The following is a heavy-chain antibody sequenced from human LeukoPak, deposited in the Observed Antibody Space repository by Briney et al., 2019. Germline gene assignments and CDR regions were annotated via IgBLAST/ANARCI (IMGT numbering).Heavy chain of an antibody. CDR1: GGSINSYY. D-gene: IGHD4-23*01. CDR2: IYSSGST. V-gene: IGHV4-4*07. CDR3: ARGGKATVVTM. Sequence: SETLSLTCTASGGSINSYYWSWIRQPAGKGLEWIGRIYSSGSTNYNPSLKSRVSMSVDTSKNQFSLKLTSVTAADTALYYCARGGKATVVTMWGQGILVTVSS. J-gene: IGHJ4*02.